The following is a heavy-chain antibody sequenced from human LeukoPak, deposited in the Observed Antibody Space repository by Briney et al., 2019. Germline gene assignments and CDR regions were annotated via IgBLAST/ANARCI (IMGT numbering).Heavy chain of an antibody. Sequence: GGSLRLSCATSGFNFDRYTIHWVRQAPGKGLEWVSLAGWAGGTTYYSDSVRGRFTISRDNSKNTLYLQMNSLRAEDTAVYYCAKDPSRRTLDPDYWGQGTLVTVSS. CDR3: AKDPSRRTLDPDY. CDR1: GFNFDRYT. V-gene: IGHV3-43*01. D-gene: IGHD1-14*01. CDR2: AGWAGGTT. J-gene: IGHJ4*02.